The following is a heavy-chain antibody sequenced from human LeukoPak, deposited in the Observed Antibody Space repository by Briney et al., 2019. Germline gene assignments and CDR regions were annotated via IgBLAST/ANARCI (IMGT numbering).Heavy chain of an antibody. J-gene: IGHJ4*02. D-gene: IGHD2-2*01. CDR1: GYTFTSYG. CDR2: IRAYNGNT. Sequence: GASVKVSCKASGYTFTSYGISWVRQAPGQGLEWMGWIRAYNGNTNSAQKLQGRVTMTTDTSTSTAYMEPRSLRSDDTAVYYCARVGVVVPAARKHDYWGQGTLVTVSS. V-gene: IGHV1-18*01. CDR3: ARVGVVVPAARKHDY.